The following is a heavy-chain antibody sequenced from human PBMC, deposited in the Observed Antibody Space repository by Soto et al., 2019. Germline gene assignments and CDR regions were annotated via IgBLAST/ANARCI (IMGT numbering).Heavy chain of an antibody. D-gene: IGHD2-2*01. J-gene: IGHJ6*02. CDR1: GYSFTSYA. Sequence: GASVKVSCKASGYSFTSYAIYWVRQAPGQRLEWMGWINAGNGNTKYSQKLQGRVTFTGDTSASTAHMELSSLRSEDTAVYFCARGVENIVVVLDVFGYYGMDVWGHGTTVTVSS. V-gene: IGHV1-3*01. CDR3: ARGVENIVVVLDVFGYYGMDV. CDR2: INAGNGNT.